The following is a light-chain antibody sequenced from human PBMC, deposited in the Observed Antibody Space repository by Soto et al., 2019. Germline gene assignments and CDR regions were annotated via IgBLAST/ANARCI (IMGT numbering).Light chain of an antibody. V-gene: IGKV3-20*01. CDR1: QSVSSY. CDR3: QQYGSSPGT. CDR2: DAS. J-gene: IGKJ1*01. Sequence: EIVLTQSPATLSVSPGERATLSCRASQSVSSYLAWYQQKPGQAPRLLIYDASNRATGIPARFSGSGSGTDFALTISRVEPEDFAMYFCQQYGSSPGTFGQGTKVDIK.